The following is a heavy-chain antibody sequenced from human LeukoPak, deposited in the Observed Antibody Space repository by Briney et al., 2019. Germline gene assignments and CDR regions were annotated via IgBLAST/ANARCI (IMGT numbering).Heavy chain of an antibody. D-gene: IGHD4-17*01. CDR2: ISYDGSNK. CDR1: GFTFSSYG. J-gene: IGHJ4*02. CDR3: AKPTTEGVIHFDY. V-gene: IGHV3-30*18. Sequence: PGGSLRLSCAASGFTFSSYGMHWVRQAPGKGLEWVAVISYDGSNKYYADSVKGRFTISRDNSKNTLYLQMNSLRAEDTAVYYCAKPTTEGVIHFDYWGQGTLVTVSS.